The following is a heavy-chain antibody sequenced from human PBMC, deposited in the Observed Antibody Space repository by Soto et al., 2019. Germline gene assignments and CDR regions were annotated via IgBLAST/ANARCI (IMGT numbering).Heavy chain of an antibody. CDR1: GCSISSGNW. Sequence: PSDTLSLTSAVSGCSISSGNWWSRVRHPPGKGLEWIGEIYHSGSTNYNPSLKSRVTISVDKSKNQFSLKLSSVTAADTAVYYCARDQIWFGDFHYYGMDVWGQGTTVS. D-gene: IGHD3-10*01. CDR2: IYHSGST. V-gene: IGHV4-4*02. J-gene: IGHJ6*02. CDR3: ARDQIWFGDFHYYGMDV.